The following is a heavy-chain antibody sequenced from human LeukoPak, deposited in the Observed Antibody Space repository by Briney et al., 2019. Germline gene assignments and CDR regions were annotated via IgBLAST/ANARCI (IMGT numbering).Heavy chain of an antibody. J-gene: IGHJ5*02. CDR3: ARSRVPAAHNWFDP. Sequence: ASVKVSCKASGYTFTGYYIHWVRQVPGQGLEWMGWINPNRGGTNYAQKFQGRVTMTRDTSISTAYMELSRLRSDDTAVYYCARSRVPAAHNWFDPWGQGTLVTVSS. D-gene: IGHD2-2*01. CDR2: INPNRGGT. CDR1: GYTFTGYY. V-gene: IGHV1-2*02.